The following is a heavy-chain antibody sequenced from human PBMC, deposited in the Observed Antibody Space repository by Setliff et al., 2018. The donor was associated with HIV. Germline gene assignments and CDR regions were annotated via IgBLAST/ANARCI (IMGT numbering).Heavy chain of an antibody. CDR2: IYTSGST. J-gene: IGHJ6*02. CDR3: AREDYYYYGMDV. V-gene: IGHV4-4*08. CDR1: GFTFSTYS. Sequence: ESLRLSCAASGFTFSTYSMNWVRQAPGKGLEWIGRIYTSGSTNYNPSLKSRVTISVDTSKNQFSLKLSSVTAADTAVYYCAREDYYYYGMDVWGQGTTVTVSS.